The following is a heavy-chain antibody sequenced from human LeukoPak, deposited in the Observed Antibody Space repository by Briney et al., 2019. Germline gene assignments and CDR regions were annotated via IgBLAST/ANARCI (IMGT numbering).Heavy chain of an antibody. J-gene: IGHJ4*02. Sequence: GGSLRLSCAASGSTFSSFAMSWVRQAPGNGLEWVSAMSGSGATIYYADSVEGRVTISRDSSKSTLYLQMNTLRAEDTAVYYCVTMPSVAATTRGRFVYWGQGTLVTVSS. CDR1: GSTFSSFA. D-gene: IGHD6-6*01. CDR3: VTMPSVAATTRGRFVY. V-gene: IGHV3-23*01. CDR2: MSGSGATI.